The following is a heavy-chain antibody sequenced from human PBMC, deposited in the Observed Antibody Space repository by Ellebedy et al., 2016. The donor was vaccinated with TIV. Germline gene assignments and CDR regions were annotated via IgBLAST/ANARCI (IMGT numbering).Heavy chain of an antibody. Sequence: SETLSLXXTVSGGSISSSSYYWGWIRQPPGKGLEWIGSIYYSGSTFYNPSLKSRVTISVDTSKNQFSLELNSVTAADTAVYYCARDLKYSSSSDYWGQGTLVTVSS. J-gene: IGHJ4*02. CDR3: ARDLKYSSSSDY. D-gene: IGHD6-13*01. CDR2: IYYSGST. V-gene: IGHV4-39*07. CDR1: GGSISSSSYY.